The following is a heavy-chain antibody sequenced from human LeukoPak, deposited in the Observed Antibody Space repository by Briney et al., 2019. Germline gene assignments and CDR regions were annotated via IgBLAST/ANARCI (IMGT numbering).Heavy chain of an antibody. J-gene: IGHJ4*02. D-gene: IGHD6-25*01. V-gene: IGHV3-23*01. CDR2: ISGSGGST. Sequence: GASLRLSCAASGFIFSSYAMRGVRQAPGKGLEWVSAISGSGGSTYYADSVKGRFTISRDNSKNTLYLQMNSLRAEDTAVYYCAKLFAPGYPRYYFDYWGQGTLVTVLS. CDR1: GFIFSSYA. CDR3: AKLFAPGYPRYYFDY.